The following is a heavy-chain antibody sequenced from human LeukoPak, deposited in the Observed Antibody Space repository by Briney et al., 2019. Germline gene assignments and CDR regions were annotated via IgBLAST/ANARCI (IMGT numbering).Heavy chain of an antibody. CDR1: GGSISSSSYY. Sequence: SETLSLTCTVSGGSISSSSYYWGWIRQPPGKGLEWIGSIYYSGSTYYNPSLKSRVTISVDTSKNQFSLKLSSVTAADTAVYYCASLFTMNSAFDIWGQGTMVTVSS. D-gene: IGHD3-22*01. CDR2: IYYSGST. J-gene: IGHJ3*02. V-gene: IGHV4-39*07. CDR3: ASLFTMNSAFDI.